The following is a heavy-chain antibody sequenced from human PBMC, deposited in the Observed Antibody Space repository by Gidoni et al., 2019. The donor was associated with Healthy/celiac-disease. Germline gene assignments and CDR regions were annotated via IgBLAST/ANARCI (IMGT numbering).Heavy chain of an antibody. D-gene: IGHD3-22*01. Sequence: QVQLVQSGAEVKKPGASVKVSCKASGYTFTGYYMHWVRQAPGQGLEWMGWINPNSSGTNYAQKFQGRVTMTRDTSISTAYMELSRLRSDDTAVYYCARFTYYYDSSGYEGGIDIWGQGTMVTVSS. CDR3: ARFTYYYDSSGYEGGIDI. V-gene: IGHV1-2*02. J-gene: IGHJ3*02. CDR2: INPNSSGT. CDR1: GYTFTGYY.